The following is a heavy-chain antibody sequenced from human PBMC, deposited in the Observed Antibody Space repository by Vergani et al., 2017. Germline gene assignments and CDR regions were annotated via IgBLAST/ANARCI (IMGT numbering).Heavy chain of an antibody. CDR2: IIPILGIA. D-gene: IGHD2-15*01. CDR1: GGTFSSYT. J-gene: IGHJ6*02. Sequence: QVQLVQSGAEVKKPGSSVKVSCKASGGTFSSYTISWVRQAPGQGLEWMGRIIPILGIANYAQKFQGRVTITADKSTSTAYMELSSLRSEDTAVYYCARQCGSGGSCNSRDYYYGMDVWGQGTTVTVSS. CDR3: ARQCGSGGSCNSRDYYYGMDV. V-gene: IGHV1-69*02.